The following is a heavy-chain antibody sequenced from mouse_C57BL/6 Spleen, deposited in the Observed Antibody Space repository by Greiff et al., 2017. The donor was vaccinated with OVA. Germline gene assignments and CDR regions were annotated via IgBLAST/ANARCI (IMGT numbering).Heavy chain of an antibody. V-gene: IGHV1-69*01. CDR2: LDPSDSYT. Sequence: QVQLKQPGAELVMPGASVKLSCKASGYTFTSYWMHWVKQRPGQGLEWIGELDPSDSYTNSNQKFKGKSTLTVDKSSSTAYMQLSSLTSEDSAVYYCARDGPWFAYWGQGTLVTVSA. CDR1: GYTFTSYW. CDR3: ARDGPWFAY. D-gene: IGHD2-3*01. J-gene: IGHJ3*01.